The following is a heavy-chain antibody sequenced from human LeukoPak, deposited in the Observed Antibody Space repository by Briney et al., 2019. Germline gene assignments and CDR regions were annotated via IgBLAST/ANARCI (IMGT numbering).Heavy chain of an antibody. CDR3: ARELMQLVHPYYYYGMDV. Sequence: GGSLRLSCAASGFTFSSYAMSWVRQAPGKGLEWVAVISYDGSNKYYADSVKGRFTISRDNSKNTLYLQMNSLRAEDTAVYYCARELMQLVHPYYYYGMDVWGQGTTVTVSS. D-gene: IGHD6-13*01. CDR2: ISYDGSNK. J-gene: IGHJ6*02. V-gene: IGHV3-30-3*01. CDR1: GFTFSSYA.